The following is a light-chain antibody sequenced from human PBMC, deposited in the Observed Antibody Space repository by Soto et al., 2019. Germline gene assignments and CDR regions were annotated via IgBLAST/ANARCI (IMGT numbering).Light chain of an antibody. CDR1: SSDVGGYDF. CDR2: NVS. CDR3: NSYTSSTPPAV. Sequence: QSALTQPASVSGSPGQSIAISCSGTSSDVGGYDFVSWYQQHPGKAPKLIIYNVSNRPSGVSNRFSGSKSGNTASLTISGLQAEDEAVYYCNSYTSSTPPAVFGGGTKLTVL. V-gene: IGLV2-14*01. J-gene: IGLJ2*01.